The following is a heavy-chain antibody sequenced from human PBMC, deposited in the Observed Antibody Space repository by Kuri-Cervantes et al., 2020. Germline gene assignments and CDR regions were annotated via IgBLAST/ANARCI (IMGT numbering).Heavy chain of an antibody. CDR3: ARDTVVVSDY. CDR1: GFTFDDYA. J-gene: IGHJ4*02. V-gene: IGHV3-9*01. CDR2: ISWNSGDI. Sequence: SLKISCAASGFTFDDYAMHWVRQAPGKGLEWVSGISWNSGDIDYADSVKGRFTISRDNAKNSLYLQMDTLRADDTAVYYCARDTVVVSDYWGQGTLVTVSS. D-gene: IGHD3-22*01.